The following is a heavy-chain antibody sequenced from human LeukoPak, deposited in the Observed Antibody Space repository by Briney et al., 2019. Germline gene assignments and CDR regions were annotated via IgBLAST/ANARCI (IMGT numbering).Heavy chain of an antibody. V-gene: IGHV3-21*01. CDR3: ARDQWGYDPFDY. CDR1: GFTFSSYS. D-gene: IGHD2-15*01. J-gene: IGHJ4*02. CDR2: ISSSSSYV. Sequence: GGSLRLSCAASGFTFSSYSMNWVRQAPGKGLEWVSSISSSSSYVYYADSVKGRFTISRDNAKNSLYLQMNSLRAEDTAVYYCARDQWGYDPFDYWGQGTLVTVSS.